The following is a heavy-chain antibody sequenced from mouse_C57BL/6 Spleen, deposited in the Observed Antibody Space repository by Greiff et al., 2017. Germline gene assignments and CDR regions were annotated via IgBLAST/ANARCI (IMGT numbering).Heavy chain of an antibody. CDR1: GYTFTDYY. CDR3: ARWGYGSSSYWYFDV. Sequence: VQLQQSGPELVKPGASVKISCKASGYTFTDYYMNWVKQSHGKSLEWIGDINPNNGGTSYNQKFKGKATLTVDKSSSTAYMELRSLTSEDSAVYYCARWGYGSSSYWYFDVWGTGTTVTVSS. CDR2: INPNNGGT. J-gene: IGHJ1*03. V-gene: IGHV1-26*01. D-gene: IGHD1-1*01.